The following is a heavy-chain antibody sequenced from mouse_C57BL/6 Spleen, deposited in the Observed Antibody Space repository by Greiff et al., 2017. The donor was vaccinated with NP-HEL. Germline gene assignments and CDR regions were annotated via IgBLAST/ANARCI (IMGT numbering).Heavy chain of an antibody. CDR2: IYPGSGNT. CDR3: ARSPFRGSSWGDYAMDY. Sequence: QVQLQQSGPELVKPGASVKISCKASGYSFTSYYIHWVKQRPGQGLEWIGWIYPGSGNTKYNEKFKGKATLTADTSSSTAYMQLSSLTSEDSAVYYCARSPFRGSSWGDYAMDYWGQGTSVTVSS. D-gene: IGHD1-1*01. CDR1: GYSFTSYY. V-gene: IGHV1-66*01. J-gene: IGHJ4*01.